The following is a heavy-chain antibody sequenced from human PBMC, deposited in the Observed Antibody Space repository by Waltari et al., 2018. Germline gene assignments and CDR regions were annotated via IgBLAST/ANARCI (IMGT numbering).Heavy chain of an antibody. CDR2: ISWNSGKT. CDR3: TRKRTTYYDSNGGAFFDY. V-gene: IGHV3-9*01. Sequence: EVQLVESGGDLVQPGRSLRLSCAASGFPFENHALPWVRQSPGKGLEWVSSISWNSGKTAYADSAKGRFTISRDTAKNSLYLQMNSLRAEDTAFYYCTRKRTTYYDSNGGAFFDYWGQGTLVTVSS. CDR1: GFPFENHA. D-gene: IGHD3-22*01. J-gene: IGHJ4*02.